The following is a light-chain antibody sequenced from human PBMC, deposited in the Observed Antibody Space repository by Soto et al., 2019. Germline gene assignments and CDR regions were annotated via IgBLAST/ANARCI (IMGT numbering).Light chain of an antibody. CDR1: NSDIGSYNY. Sequence: QSALTQPASVSGSPGQSITISCTGTNSDIGSYNYVSWYQQHPGKAPKLMIYDVSNRPSGVSYRFSGSKSGNTASLTISGLQAEDEADYYCSSYTTRSTLGVFGGGTKLTVL. V-gene: IGLV2-14*01. J-gene: IGLJ3*02. CDR3: SSYTTRSTLGV. CDR2: DVS.